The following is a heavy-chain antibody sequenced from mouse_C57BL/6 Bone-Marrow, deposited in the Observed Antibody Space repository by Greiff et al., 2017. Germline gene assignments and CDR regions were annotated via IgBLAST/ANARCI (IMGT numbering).Heavy chain of an antibody. CDR1: GYTFTSYW. V-gene: IGHV1-7*01. D-gene: IGHD1-1*02. CDR3: ARGGWPWYFDV. J-gene: IGHJ1*03. Sequence: QVQLQQSGAELAKPGASVKLSCKASGYTFTSYWMHWVKQRPGQGLEWIGYINPSSGYTKYNQKFKDKATLTADKSSSTAYMQMSSLTYEDSAVFYCARGGWPWYFDVRGTGTTVTVSS. CDR2: INPSSGYT.